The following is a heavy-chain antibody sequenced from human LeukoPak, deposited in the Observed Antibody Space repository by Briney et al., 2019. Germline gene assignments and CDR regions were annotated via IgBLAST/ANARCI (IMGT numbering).Heavy chain of an antibody. V-gene: IGHV1-2*02. J-gene: IGHJ4*02. CDR1: GYTFTGYY. D-gene: IGHD2-15*01. CDR3: ARDREDIVVVVAATNGVDY. Sequence: GASVKVSCKASGYTFTGYYMHWVRQAPGQGLEWMGWINPNSGGTNYAQKFQGRVTMTRDTPISTAYMELSRLRSDDTVVHYCARDREDIVVVVAATNGVDYWGQGTLVTVSS. CDR2: INPNSGGT.